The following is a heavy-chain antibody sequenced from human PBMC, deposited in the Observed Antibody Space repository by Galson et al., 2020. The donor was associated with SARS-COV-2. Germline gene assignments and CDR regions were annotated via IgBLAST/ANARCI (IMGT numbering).Heavy chain of an antibody. CDR3: ARLDDYANNGMDV. CDR2: IYPGDSDT. CDR1: GYSFTSYW. J-gene: IGHJ6*02. V-gene: IGHV5-51*01. Sequence: HGESLKITCKGSGYSFTSYWIGWVRQMPGKGLEWMGIIYPGDSDTRYSPSFQGQVTISADKSISTAYLQWSSLKASDTAMYYCARLDDYANNGMDVWGQGTTVTVSS. D-gene: IGHD4-17*01.